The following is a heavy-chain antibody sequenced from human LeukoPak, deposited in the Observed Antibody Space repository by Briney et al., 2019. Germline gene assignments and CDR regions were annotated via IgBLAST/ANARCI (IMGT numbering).Heavy chain of an antibody. Sequence: GGSLTLSCAVSGFTFTEHYMDWVRQAPGKGLEWVGHIRNKANSYITEYAASVKGRFTISRDDSKNSLYLQMNSLKTEDTAVYFCARGYCASGVCSPYYYYMDVWGKGTTVTVSS. V-gene: IGHV3-72*01. CDR2: IRNKANSYIT. CDR1: GFTFTEHY. J-gene: IGHJ6*03. D-gene: IGHD2-8*01. CDR3: ARGYCASGVCSPYYYYMDV.